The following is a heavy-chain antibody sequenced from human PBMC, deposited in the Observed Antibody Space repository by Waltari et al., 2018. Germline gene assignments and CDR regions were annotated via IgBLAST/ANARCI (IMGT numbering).Heavy chain of an antibody. CDR2: LFSGGRT. V-gene: IGHV3-23*03. Sequence: EVHLLESGGGLVQPGGSLRLSCAASGFTLTSYAMSWIRQAPGKGLEWVSVLFSGGRTHYVDALKGRFTISRDNSNNTLYLQMNSLRVEDSAVYYCAKSLKSGDGYYYYMDVWGKGTTVTVSS. J-gene: IGHJ6*03. CDR3: AKSLKSGDGYYYYMDV. CDR1: GFTLTSYA. D-gene: IGHD2-21*01.